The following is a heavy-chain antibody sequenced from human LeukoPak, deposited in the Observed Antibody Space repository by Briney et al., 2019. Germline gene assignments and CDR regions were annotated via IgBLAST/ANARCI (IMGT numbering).Heavy chain of an antibody. V-gene: IGHV3-23*01. CDR3: AKDHSYYGSGSYDTRFDY. D-gene: IGHD3-10*01. CDR2: ISGSGGST. Sequence: QPGGSLRLSCAASGFTFSSYAMTWVRQAPGKGLEWVSAISGSGGSTYYADSVKGRFTISRDNSKNTLYLQMNSLRAEDTAVYYCAKDHSYYGSGSYDTRFDYWGQGTLVTVSS. J-gene: IGHJ4*02. CDR1: GFTFSSYA.